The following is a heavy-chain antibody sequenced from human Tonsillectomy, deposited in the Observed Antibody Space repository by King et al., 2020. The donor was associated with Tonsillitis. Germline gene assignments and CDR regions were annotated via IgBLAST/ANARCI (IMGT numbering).Heavy chain of an antibody. Sequence: QLVQSGAEVKKPGSSVKVSCKASGVTFNIYAFAWVRQAPGHGLEWMGGIIPISGTANYAQKFQGRLTITADESTATAYMDLRNVISQDTAVYYCATLKYFDSRDRYLDSWGQGTLVTVSS. D-gene: IGHD3-22*01. J-gene: IGHJ4*02. CDR3: ATLKYFDSRDRYLDS. CDR2: IIPISGTA. CDR1: GVTFNIYA. V-gene: IGHV1-69*01.